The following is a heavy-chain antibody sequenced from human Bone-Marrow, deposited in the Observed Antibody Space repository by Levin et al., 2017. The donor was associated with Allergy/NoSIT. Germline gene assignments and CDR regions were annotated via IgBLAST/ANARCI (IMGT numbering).Heavy chain of an antibody. CDR1: GFTFSDYY. CDR3: ARALYSGYDYVRYYYYYGMDV. D-gene: IGHD5-12*01. Sequence: GGSLRLSCAASGFTFSDYYMSWIRQAPGKGLEWVSYISSSGSTIYYADSVKGRFTISRDNAKNSLYLQMNSLRAEDTAVYYCARALYSGYDYVRYYYYYGMDVWGQGTTVTVSS. J-gene: IGHJ6*02. CDR2: ISSSGSTI. V-gene: IGHV3-11*01.